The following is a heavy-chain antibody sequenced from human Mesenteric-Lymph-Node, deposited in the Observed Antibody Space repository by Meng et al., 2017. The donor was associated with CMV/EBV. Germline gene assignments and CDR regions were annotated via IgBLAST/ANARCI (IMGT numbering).Heavy chain of an antibody. CDR1: GFTFSSYS. J-gene: IGHJ3*02. V-gene: IGHV4-59*01. CDR2: IYYSGST. Sequence: GSLRLSCAGSGFTFSSYSMNWVRQAPGKGLEWIGYIYYSGSTNYNPSLKSRVTISVDTSKNQFSLKLSSVTAADTAVYYCARREVGSGWLPNDAFDIWGQGTMVTVSS. D-gene: IGHD6-19*01. CDR3: ARREVGSGWLPNDAFDI.